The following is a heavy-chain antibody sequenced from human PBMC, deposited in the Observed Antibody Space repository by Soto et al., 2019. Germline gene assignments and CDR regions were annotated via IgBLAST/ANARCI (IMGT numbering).Heavy chain of an antibody. J-gene: IGHJ6*02. V-gene: IGHV4-30-4*02. CDR2: IYYSGST. CDR1: GGSISSGDYY. CDR3: ARDLWGYCGADCYPLDV. D-gene: IGHD2-21*02. Sequence: SETLSLTCSVSGGSISSGDYYWNWIRQPPGKGLEWIGHIYYSGSTYYNSSLKSRVTISVDTSKNQFSLKLNSVTAADTAVYYCARDLWGYCGADCYPLDVWGQGTTVTVSS.